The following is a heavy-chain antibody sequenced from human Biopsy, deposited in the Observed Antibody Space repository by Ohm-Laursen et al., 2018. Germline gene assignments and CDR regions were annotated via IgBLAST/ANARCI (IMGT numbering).Heavy chain of an antibody. CDR2: INTSGGST. J-gene: IGHJ4*02. Sequence: GSLRLSCAASGFTFSSYAMTWVRQAPGKGLEWVSVINTSGGSTHYAVSVKGRFTISRDNSRNTLYLQMNSLRAEDTAVYYCARGGTAVAGTNFDYWGQGTLVTVSS. V-gene: IGHV3-23*01. CDR3: ARGGTAVAGTNFDY. D-gene: IGHD6-19*01. CDR1: GFTFSSYA.